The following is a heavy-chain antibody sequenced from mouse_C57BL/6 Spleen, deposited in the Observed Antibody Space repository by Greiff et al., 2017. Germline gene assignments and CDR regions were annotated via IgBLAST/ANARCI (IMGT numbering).Heavy chain of an antibody. CDR1: GYTFTSYW. CDR2: IDPSDSYT. Sequence: QVQLQQPGAELVMPGASVKLSCKASGYTFTSYWMHWVKQRPGQGLEWIGEIDPSDSYTNYNQKFKGKSTLTVDKSSSTAYMQLSSLTSEDSAVYYCARRADGNYVGYYAMDYGGQGTSVTVSS. V-gene: IGHV1-69*01. CDR3: ARRADGNYVGYYAMDY. D-gene: IGHD2-1*01. J-gene: IGHJ4*01.